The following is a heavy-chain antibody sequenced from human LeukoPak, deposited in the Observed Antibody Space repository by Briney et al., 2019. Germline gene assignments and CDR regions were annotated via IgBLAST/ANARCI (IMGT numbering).Heavy chain of an antibody. V-gene: IGHV3-23*01. CDR1: GFTFSSYA. CDR2: ISGTGGST. Sequence: QTGGSLRLSCAASGFTFSSYAMSWVRQAPGKGLEWVSAISGTGGSTYYADSVKGRFTISRDSSKNTLYLQMNSLRAEDTAVYNCAKKAGNYYYYYYMDVWGKGTTVTVSS. CDR3: AKKAGNYYYYYYMDV. J-gene: IGHJ6*03. D-gene: IGHD1-1*01.